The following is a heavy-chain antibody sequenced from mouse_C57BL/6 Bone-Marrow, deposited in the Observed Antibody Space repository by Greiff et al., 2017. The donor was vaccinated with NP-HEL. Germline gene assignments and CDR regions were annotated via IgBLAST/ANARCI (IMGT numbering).Heavy chain of an antibody. J-gene: IGHJ3*01. V-gene: IGHV5-12*01. CDR2: ISNGGGST. CDR3: ARQGGLRAWFAY. D-gene: IGHD1-1*01. Sequence: EVKLVESGGGLVQPGGSLKLSCAASGFTFSDYYMYWVRQTPEKRLEWVAYISNGGGSTYYPDTVKGRLTIFRDNAKNTLYLQMSRLKSEDTAMYYCARQGGLRAWFAYWGQGTLVTVSA. CDR1: GFTFSDYY.